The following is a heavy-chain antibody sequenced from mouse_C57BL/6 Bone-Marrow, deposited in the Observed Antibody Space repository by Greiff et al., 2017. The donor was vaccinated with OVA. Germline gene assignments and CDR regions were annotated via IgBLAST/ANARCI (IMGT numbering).Heavy chain of an antibody. CDR1: GYSITSGYY. CDR2: LSYDGSN. CDR3: VYYGYAMDY. D-gene: IGHD2-1*01. Sequence: EVQLQQSGPGLVKPSQSLSLTCSVTGYSITSGYYWNWIRKFPGNKLEWMGYLSYDGSNKYNPSLKNRLSITRDTSKNQFFLKLNSVTTEDTATDYCVYYGYAMDYWGQGTSVTVSS. V-gene: IGHV3-6*01. J-gene: IGHJ4*01.